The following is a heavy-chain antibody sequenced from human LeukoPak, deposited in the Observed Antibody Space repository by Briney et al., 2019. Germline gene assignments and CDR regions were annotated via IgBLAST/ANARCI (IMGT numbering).Heavy chain of an antibody. Sequence: GGSLRLSCAASGFTFSNNTMNWVRQAPGKGLEWVSYISPTGKTLYYADSVKGRFTISRDNAKNSVYLQMNSLRDEDTAVYYCSAGGGYWGQGTLVTVSS. CDR2: ISPTGKTL. D-gene: IGHD2-8*02. V-gene: IGHV3-48*02. CDR1: GFTFSNNT. J-gene: IGHJ4*02. CDR3: SAGGGY.